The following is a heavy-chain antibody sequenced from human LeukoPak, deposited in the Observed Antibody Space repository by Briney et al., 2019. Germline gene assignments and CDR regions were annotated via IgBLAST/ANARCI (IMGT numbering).Heavy chain of an antibody. CDR1: GYTFTSYG. V-gene: IGHV1-18*01. D-gene: IGHD1-26*01. J-gene: IGHJ4*02. Sequence: ASVKVSCKASGYTFTSYGISWVRQAPGQGLEWMGWISAYNGNTNYAQKLQGRVTMTTDTSTSTAYMELRSLRSDDTAVYYCASGLHTGIVGATPPNFDYWGQGTLVTVSS. CDR2: ISAYNGNT. CDR3: ASGLHTGIVGATPPNFDY.